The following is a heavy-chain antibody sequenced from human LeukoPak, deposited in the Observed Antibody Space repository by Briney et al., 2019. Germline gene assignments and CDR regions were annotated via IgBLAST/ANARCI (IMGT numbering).Heavy chain of an antibody. CDR3: ANLQGDSSSYHLDGA. CDR2: IIPIFGTA. J-gene: IGHJ5*02. D-gene: IGHD6-13*01. V-gene: IGHV1-69*06. CDR1: GGTFSSYA. Sequence: ASVKVSCKASGGTFSSYAISWVRQAPGQGLEWMGGIIPIFGTANYAQKFQGRVTITADKSTSTAYMELSSLRSEDTAVYYCANLQGDSSSYHLDGAWGQGTLVTVSS.